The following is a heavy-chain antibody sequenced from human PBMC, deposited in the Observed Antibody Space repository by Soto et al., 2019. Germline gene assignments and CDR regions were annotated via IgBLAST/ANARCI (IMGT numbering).Heavy chain of an antibody. V-gene: IGHV3-7*01. Sequence: GGSLRLSCAASGFTFSSYWMSWVRQAPGKGLEWVANIKQDGSEKYYVDSVKGRFTISRDNAKNSLYLQMNSLRAEDTAVYYCASPGYSSSFVYYYYMDVWGKGTTVTVSS. CDR1: GFTFSSYW. D-gene: IGHD6-6*01. CDR3: ASPGYSSSFVYYYYMDV. J-gene: IGHJ6*03. CDR2: IKQDGSEK.